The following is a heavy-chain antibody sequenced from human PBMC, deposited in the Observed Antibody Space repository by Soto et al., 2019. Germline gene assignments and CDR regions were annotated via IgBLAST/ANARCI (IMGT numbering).Heavy chain of an antibody. D-gene: IGHD1-1*01. CDR3: AKDQGVFNWATSYFDY. V-gene: IGHV3-23*01. CDR1: GFTFGNYA. CDR2: IRGSGGGT. J-gene: IGHJ4*02. Sequence: GGSLRLSCAASGFTFGNYAMTWVRQAPGKGLEWVSAIRGSGGGTYYADSVKGRFTISRDDSKKTVYLQMNSLRVEDTAVYYCAKDQGVFNWATSYFDYWGQGALVTVSS.